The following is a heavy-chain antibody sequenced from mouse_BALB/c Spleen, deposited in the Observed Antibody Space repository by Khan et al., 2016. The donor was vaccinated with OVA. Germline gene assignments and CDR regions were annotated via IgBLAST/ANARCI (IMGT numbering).Heavy chain of an antibody. CDR2: INTHSGVP. Sequence: QIQLVQSGPVLKKPGETVRISCKASGYTFTTAGMQWVQKMPGKGLKWIGWINTHSGVPKYAEDFKGRFAFSLETSASTAYLQISNRKHEDTATYFCARGGAAYYRYDGGAMDYWGQGTSVTVSS. V-gene: IGHV9-4*02. CDR3: ARGGAAYYRYDGGAMDY. J-gene: IGHJ4*01. CDR1: GYTFTTAG. D-gene: IGHD2-14*01.